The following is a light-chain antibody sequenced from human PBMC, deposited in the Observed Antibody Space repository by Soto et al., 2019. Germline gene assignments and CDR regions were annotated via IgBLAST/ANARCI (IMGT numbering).Light chain of an antibody. CDR1: HGINTL. Sequence: IQMTQSPSSLSASVGDRVTITCRASHGINTLLCWYQQKPGKAPNLLINSASTLQSGVPSRFSGSGSGTDFTLTINSLQPEDFATYYCQQSHSSPPTFGQGTTVEIK. CDR2: SAS. V-gene: IGKV1-39*01. CDR3: QQSHSSPPT. J-gene: IGKJ1*01.